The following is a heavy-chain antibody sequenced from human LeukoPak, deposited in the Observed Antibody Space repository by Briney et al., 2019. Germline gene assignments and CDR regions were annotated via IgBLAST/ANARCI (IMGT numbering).Heavy chain of an antibody. CDR1: GYTFTSYG. J-gene: IGHJ4*02. V-gene: IGHV1-18*01. D-gene: IGHD2-15*01. CDR3: ARDCSGGSCYALDY. CDR2: ISAYNGNT. Sequence: ASVKVSCKASGYTFTSYGISWVRPAPGQGLEWMGWISAYNGNTNYAQKLQGRVTMTTDTSTSTAYMELRSLRSDDTAVYYCARDCSGGSCYALDYWGQGTLVTVSS.